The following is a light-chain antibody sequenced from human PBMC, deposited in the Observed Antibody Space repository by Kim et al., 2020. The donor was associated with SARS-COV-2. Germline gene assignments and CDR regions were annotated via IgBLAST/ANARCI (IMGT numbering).Light chain of an antibody. CDR2: WAS. CDR3: HQYYSSPPS. CDR1: HNILYTSHNKNY. Sequence: RATLKCKSSHNILYTSHNKNYLSWYPQKPGQPPKVLIYWASTRESGVPDRFSGSGSGTDFTLTISSLQAEDVAVYYCHQYYSSPPSFGQGTKLEIK. J-gene: IGKJ2*03. V-gene: IGKV4-1*01.